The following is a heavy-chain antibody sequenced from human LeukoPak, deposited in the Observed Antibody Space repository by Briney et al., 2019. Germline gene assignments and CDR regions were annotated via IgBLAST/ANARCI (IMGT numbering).Heavy chain of an antibody. J-gene: IGHJ3*02. CDR1: GFTFSSYS. CDR3: ARADAFDI. CDR2: ISSGSSTI. Sequence: GSLRLSCAASGFTFSSYSMNWVRQAPGKGLEWVAYISSGSSTIYYADSVKGRFTISRDNAKNSLYLQMNSLRAEDTAVYYCARADAFDIWGQGTMVTVSS. V-gene: IGHV3-48*04.